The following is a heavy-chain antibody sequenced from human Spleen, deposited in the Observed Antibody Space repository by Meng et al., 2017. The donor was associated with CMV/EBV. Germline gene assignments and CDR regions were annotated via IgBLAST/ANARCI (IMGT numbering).Heavy chain of an antibody. J-gene: IGHJ4*02. CDR3: AKDLYCSETNCNEDF. CDR1: GFTLSSYT. V-gene: IGHV3-21*01. Sequence: SGFTLSSYTMHWVRQAPGKGLEWVSSISSISTYIYYTDSVKGRFTISRDNAKNSLYLQMNSLRAEDTAVYYCAKDLYCSETNCNEDFWGQGTLVTVSS. D-gene: IGHD2-2*01. CDR2: ISSISTYI.